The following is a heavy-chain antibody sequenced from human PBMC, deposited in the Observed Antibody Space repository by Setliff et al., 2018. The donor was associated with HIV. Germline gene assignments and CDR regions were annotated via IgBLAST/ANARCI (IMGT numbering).Heavy chain of an antibody. Sequence: GGSLRLSCAASGFTFSNYAMSWVRQAPGKALEWVSSISGSGGSTYYADSVKGRFTISRDNSKDTVSLQVNSLRPEDTAVYYCASARIPTGGTSTSFDYWGQGTLVTVSS. CDR3: ASARIPTGGTSTSFDY. J-gene: IGHJ4*02. CDR2: ISGSGGST. V-gene: IGHV3-23*01. D-gene: IGHD1-1*01. CDR1: GFTFSNYA.